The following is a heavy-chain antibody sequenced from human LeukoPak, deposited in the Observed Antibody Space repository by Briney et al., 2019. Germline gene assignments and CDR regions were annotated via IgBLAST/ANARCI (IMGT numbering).Heavy chain of an antibody. CDR3: ARIYCSGGSCYSGWFDP. J-gene: IGHJ5*02. V-gene: IGHV5-51*01. CDR1: GYSFTSYW. Sequence: GESLKISCKGSGYSFTSYWIGRVRQMPGKGLEWMGIIYPGDSDTRYSPSFQGQVTISADKSISTAYLQWSSLKASDTAMYYCARIYCSGGSCYSGWFDPWGQGTLVTVSS. CDR2: IYPGDSDT. D-gene: IGHD2-15*01.